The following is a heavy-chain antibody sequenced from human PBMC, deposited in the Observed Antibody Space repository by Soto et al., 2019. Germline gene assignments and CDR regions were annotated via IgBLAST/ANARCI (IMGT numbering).Heavy chain of an antibody. CDR3: ARKYSGYDLAYFDY. D-gene: IGHD5-12*01. J-gene: IGHJ4*02. V-gene: IGHV3-21*01. CDR2: ISSSSSYI. Sequence: EVQLVESGGGLVKPGGSLRLSCAASGFTFSSYSMNWVRQAPGKGLEWVSSISSSSSYIYYADSVKGRFIISRDNAKNSLYLQMNSLRAEDTAVYYCARKYSGYDLAYFDYWGQGTLVTVSS. CDR1: GFTFSSYS.